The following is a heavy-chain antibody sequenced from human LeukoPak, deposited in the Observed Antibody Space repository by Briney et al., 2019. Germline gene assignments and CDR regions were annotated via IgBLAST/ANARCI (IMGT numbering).Heavy chain of an antibody. CDR1: GDSVSSKSAA. J-gene: IGHJ4*02. D-gene: IGHD1-26*01. V-gene: IGHV6-1*01. Sequence: SQTLSLTRAISGDSVSSKSAAWSWIRQSPSRGLEWLGRTYYRSKWFNDYAVSVKSRITVNPDTSKNQFSLQLNSVTPEDTAVYYCARDSGKYHFDSWGQGTLVTVSS. CDR2: TYYRSKWFN. CDR3: ARDSGKYHFDS.